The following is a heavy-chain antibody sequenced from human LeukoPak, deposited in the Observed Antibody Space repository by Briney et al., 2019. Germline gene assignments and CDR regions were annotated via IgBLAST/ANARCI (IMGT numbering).Heavy chain of an antibody. CDR1: GFTFGDYT. D-gene: IGHD4-17*01. CDR3: TRVGTYGEDDDFDY. V-gene: IGHV3-49*04. CDR2: IRSKAYGGTT. J-gene: IGHJ4*02. Sequence: GGSLRLSCTASGFTFGDYTMSWVRQAPGKGLECVGFIRSKAYGGTTEYAASVKGRFTISRDDSKSIAYLQMNSLKTEDTALYYCTRVGTYGEDDDFDYWGQGTLVTVSS.